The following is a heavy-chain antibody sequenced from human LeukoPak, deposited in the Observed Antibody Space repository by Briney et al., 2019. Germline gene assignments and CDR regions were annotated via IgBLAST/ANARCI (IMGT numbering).Heavy chain of an antibody. CDR3: AKDPILTGYYSTFDY. CDR1: GFTFSSYA. V-gene: IGHV3-23*01. Sequence: GGSLRLSCAASGFTFSSYAMSWVRQAPGKGLEWVSAISGSGGNAYYADSVKGRFTISRDNSENTLYLQMNSLRAEDTAVYYCAKDPILTGYYSTFDYWGQGTLVTVSS. J-gene: IGHJ4*02. CDR2: ISGSGGNA. D-gene: IGHD3-9*01.